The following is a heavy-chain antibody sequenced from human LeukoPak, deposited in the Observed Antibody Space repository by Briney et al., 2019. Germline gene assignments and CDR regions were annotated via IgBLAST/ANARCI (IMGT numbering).Heavy chain of an antibody. CDR1: GGSISNYY. J-gene: IGHJ6*03. CDR3: ARDSYGDYYYYYYYMDV. D-gene: IGHD4-17*01. V-gene: IGHV4-59*12. CDR2: IYYSGST. Sequence: SETLSLTCTVSGGSISNYYWSWIRQPPGKGLEWIGYIYYSGSTNYNPSLKSRVTISVDTSKNQFSLKLSSVTAADTAVYYCARDSYGDYYYYYYYMDVWGKGTTVTISS.